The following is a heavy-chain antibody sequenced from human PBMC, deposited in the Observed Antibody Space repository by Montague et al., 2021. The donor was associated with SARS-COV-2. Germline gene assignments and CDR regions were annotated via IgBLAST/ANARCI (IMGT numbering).Heavy chain of an antibody. CDR2: TYYSGST. D-gene: IGHD2-21*01. Sequence: SETLSLTCTVSGASMRSYYWTWVRQSPGKGLEWIGYTYYSGSTSYAPSLKSRLTMTVDMSANQVFLTLMSVTAADSAVYYCARVEGVIGGITHFDYWGQGFLASVSS. V-gene: IGHV4-59*01. CDR3: ARVEGVIGGITHFDY. J-gene: IGHJ4*02. CDR1: GASMRSYY.